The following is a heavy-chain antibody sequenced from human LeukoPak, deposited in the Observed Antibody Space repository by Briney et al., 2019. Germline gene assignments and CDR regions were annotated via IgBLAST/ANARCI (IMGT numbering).Heavy chain of an antibody. V-gene: IGHV1-69*04. CDR2: IIPILGIA. CDR1: GGTFSNYA. J-gene: IGHJ6*02. Sequence: SVKVSCKASGGTFSNYAISWVRQAPGQGLEWMGRIIPILGIANYAQKFQGRVTITADKSTSTAYMELSSLRSEDTAAYYCAREYCSGGSCYDYYYYGMDVWGQGTTVTVSS. D-gene: IGHD2-15*01. CDR3: AREYCSGGSCYDYYYYGMDV.